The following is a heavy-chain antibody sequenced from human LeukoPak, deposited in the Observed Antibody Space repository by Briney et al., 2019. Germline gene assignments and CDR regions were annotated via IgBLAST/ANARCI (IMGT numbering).Heavy chain of an antibody. Sequence: SETLSLTCTVSGGSISSSSYYWGWIRQPPGKGLEWIGSIYYSGSTYYNPSLKSRVTISVDTSKNQFSLKLSSVTAADTAVYYCARQPRYGSGSYYNDYWGQGTLVTVSS. D-gene: IGHD3-10*01. CDR1: GGSISSSSYY. J-gene: IGHJ4*02. V-gene: IGHV4-39*01. CDR2: IYYSGST. CDR3: ARQPRYGSGSYYNDY.